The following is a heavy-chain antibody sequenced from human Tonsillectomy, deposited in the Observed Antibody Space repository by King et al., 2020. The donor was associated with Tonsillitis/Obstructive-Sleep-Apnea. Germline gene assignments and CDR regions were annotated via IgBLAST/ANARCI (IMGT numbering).Heavy chain of an antibody. CDR1: GFTFSSYS. CDR2: IDRISRII. CDR3: ARSEWLDFMDV. J-gene: IGHJ6*03. V-gene: IGHV3-48*02. Sequence: VQLVESGGGLVQPGGSLKLSCAASGFTFSSYSMNWVRQAPGKGLEWLSYIDRISRIIYYADSVKGRFTISRDKAKNSLYLQMNSLRDEDTAVYYCARSEWLDFMDVWGKGTTVSVSS. D-gene: IGHD3-3*01.